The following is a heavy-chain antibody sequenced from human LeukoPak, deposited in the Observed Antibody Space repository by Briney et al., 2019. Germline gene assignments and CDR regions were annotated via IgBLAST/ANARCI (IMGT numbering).Heavy chain of an antibody. Sequence: ASAKVSCKASGYTFTGYYMHWVRQAPGQGLEWMGWINPNSGGTNYAQKFQGRVTMTRDTSISTAYMELSRLRSDDTAVYYCARGPKAKYYYDSSGLGWFDPWGQGTLVTVSS. CDR2: INPNSGGT. D-gene: IGHD3-22*01. V-gene: IGHV1-2*02. J-gene: IGHJ5*02. CDR1: GYTFTGYY. CDR3: ARGPKAKYYYDSSGLGWFDP.